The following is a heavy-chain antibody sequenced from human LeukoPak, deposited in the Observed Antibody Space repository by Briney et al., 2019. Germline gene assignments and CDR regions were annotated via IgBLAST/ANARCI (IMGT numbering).Heavy chain of an antibody. CDR1: GFTFSSYA. D-gene: IGHD1-26*01. CDR3: ARMGYSGTYYLYAY. CDR2: ISYDGSNK. Sequence: GGSLRLSCAASGFTFSSYAMHWVRQAPGKGLEWVAVISYDGSNKYYADSVKGRFTISRDNSKNTLYLQMNSLRAEDTAVYYCARMGYSGTYYLYAYWGQGTLVTVSS. J-gene: IGHJ4*02. V-gene: IGHV3-30-3*01.